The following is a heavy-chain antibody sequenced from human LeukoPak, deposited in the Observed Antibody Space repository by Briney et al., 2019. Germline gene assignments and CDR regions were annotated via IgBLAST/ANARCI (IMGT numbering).Heavy chain of an antibody. V-gene: IGHV1-69*04. Sequence: ASVKVSCKASGGTFSSYAISWVRQAPGQGLEWMGRIIPIFGIANYAQKFQGRVTITADKSTSTAYMELSSLRSEDTAVYYCASGYDTLTGYYTPSFDYWGQGTLVTVSS. CDR1: GGTFSSYA. CDR2: IIPIFGIA. D-gene: IGHD3-9*01. J-gene: IGHJ4*02. CDR3: ASGYDTLTGYYTPSFDY.